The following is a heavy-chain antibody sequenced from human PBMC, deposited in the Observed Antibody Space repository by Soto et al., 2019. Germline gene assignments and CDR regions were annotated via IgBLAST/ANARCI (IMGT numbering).Heavy chain of an antibody. J-gene: IGHJ5*02. Sequence: RASVKVSCKAPRDTFTSYYINWVRQAPGQGLEWMGVINPHGGSTAYAQKFKGRVTLTRDTSASTVYMEVSRLTSEDTAMYYCARSSGGNFGIIIEGTNWFAPWGHGTPVTVYS. D-gene: IGHD1-26*01. CDR2: INPHGGST. CDR1: RDTFTSYY. V-gene: IGHV1-46*01. CDR3: ARSSGGNFGIIIEGTNWFAP.